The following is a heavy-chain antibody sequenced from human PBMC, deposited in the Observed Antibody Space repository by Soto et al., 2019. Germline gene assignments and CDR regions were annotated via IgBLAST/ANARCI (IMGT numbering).Heavy chain of an antibody. CDR3: ARLGLTGAQDY. V-gene: IGHV4-39*01. J-gene: IGHJ4*02. CDR1: GGSISSSSYY. D-gene: IGHD3-9*01. Sequence: SETLSLTCTVSGGSISSSSYYWGWIRQPPGKGLEWIGSIYYSGSTYYNPSLKSRVTISVDTSKNQFSLKLSSVTAADTAVYYCARLGLTGAQDYWGQGTLVTVSS. CDR2: IYYSGST.